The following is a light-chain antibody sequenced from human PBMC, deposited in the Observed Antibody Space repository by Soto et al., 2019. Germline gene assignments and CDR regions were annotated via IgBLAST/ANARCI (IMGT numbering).Light chain of an antibody. J-gene: IGLJ3*02. CDR1: VGDVGGYNY. Sequence: QSVLTQPASWSGSPGQSITISCAGTVGDVGGYNYVSWYQQHPGKAPKLMIYEVIRRPSGISNRFSGSKSGNTASLTISTLQAEDEAEYYCSSYTTSRTVVFGGGTQLTVL. CDR3: SSYTTSRTVV. V-gene: IGLV2-14*01. CDR2: EVI.